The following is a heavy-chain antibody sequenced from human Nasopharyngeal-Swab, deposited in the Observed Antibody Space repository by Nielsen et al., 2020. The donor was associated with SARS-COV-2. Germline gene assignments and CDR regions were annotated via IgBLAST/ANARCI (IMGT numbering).Heavy chain of an antibody. V-gene: IGHV3-30*03. CDR2: ISSDGSDK. CDR1: RFTFSRWP. J-gene: IGHJ6*02. D-gene: IGHD5-12*01. CDR3: ARGRGGGYDPWGYYYYDMDV. Sequence: GASLKISCVASRFTFSRWPMHWVRQAPGKGLEWVTVISSDGSDKQYVDSVKGRFTISRDNPKNSLYLQMNSLRAEDTAVYYCARGRGGGYDPWGYYYYDMDVWGHGTTVTVSS.